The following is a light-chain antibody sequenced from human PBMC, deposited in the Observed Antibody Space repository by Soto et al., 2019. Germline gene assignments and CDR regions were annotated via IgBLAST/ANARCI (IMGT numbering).Light chain of an antibody. Sequence: EIVWTQYPVTLSLSPGERATLSCRASQSVSRSLAWYQQKPGQAPRLLVYDASNRATGIPARFSGSGSGTDFTLTISSLEPEDFAVYFCQHRGNWPLTLGGGTKVDIK. CDR1: QSVSRS. V-gene: IGKV3-11*01. CDR2: DAS. J-gene: IGKJ4*01. CDR3: QHRGNWPLT.